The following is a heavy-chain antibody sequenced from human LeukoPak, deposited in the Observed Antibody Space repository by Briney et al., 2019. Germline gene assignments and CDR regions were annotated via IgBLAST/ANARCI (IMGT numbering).Heavy chain of an antibody. D-gene: IGHD5-18*01. V-gene: IGHV1-2*02. CDR3: ARDPDMSSYGLEGWFDP. CDR2: INPNSGGT. CDR1: GYTFTGYY. J-gene: IGHJ5*02. Sequence: ASVKDSSKASGYTFTGYYMRWVRQAPGQGLEWMGWINPNSGGTNYAQKFQSRVTMTMDTSISTAYMELSRLRSDDTAVYYCARDPDMSSYGLEGWFDPWRERTVDTVSS.